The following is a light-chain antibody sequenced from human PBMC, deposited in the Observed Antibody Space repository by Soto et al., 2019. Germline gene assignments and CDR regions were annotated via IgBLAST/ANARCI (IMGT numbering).Light chain of an antibody. CDR1: QSVLYTSNNKNY. J-gene: IGKJ5*01. CDR3: QQYDTTPIT. CDR2: WAS. V-gene: IGKV4-1*01. Sequence: DIVMTQSPESLAVSLGERATINCKSSQSVLYTSNNKNYLAWYRQRPGQPPKLLLYWASTRASGVPDRFSGSGSGTDFTLTISCLQAEDVAVYYCQQYDTTPITSGQGTRLAIK.